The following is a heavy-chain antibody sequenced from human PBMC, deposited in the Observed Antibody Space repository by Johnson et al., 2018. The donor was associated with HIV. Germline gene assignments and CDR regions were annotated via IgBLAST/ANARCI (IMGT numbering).Heavy chain of an antibody. V-gene: IGHV3-30-3*01. D-gene: IGHD5-24*01. CDR1: GFTLSSYA. J-gene: IGHJ3*02. CDR2: ISYDGSNK. Sequence: QVQLVESGGGVVQPGRSLRLSCAASGFTLSSYAMHWVRQAPGKGLEWAAVISYDGSNKYYAASVTGRFTISRDNSKNTLYLQMTSLRAEDTAVYYCAREFVGYNGFDIWGQGTMVTVSS. CDR3: AREFVGYNGFDI.